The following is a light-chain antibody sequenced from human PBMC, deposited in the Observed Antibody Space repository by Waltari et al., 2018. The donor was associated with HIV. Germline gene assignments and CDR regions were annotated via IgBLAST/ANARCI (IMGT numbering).Light chain of an antibody. CDR3: QTWGTGIQV. Sequence: QLVLTQSPSASASLGASVKLTCTLSSGHSHYAIAWHQQQPEKGPRYLMKLNSDGSHTKGDWIPDRFSGSSSGAERYLTISTLQSEDEADYYCQTWGTGIQVFGSGTKVTVL. J-gene: IGLJ1*01. CDR1: SGHSHYA. CDR2: LNSDGSH. V-gene: IGLV4-69*01.